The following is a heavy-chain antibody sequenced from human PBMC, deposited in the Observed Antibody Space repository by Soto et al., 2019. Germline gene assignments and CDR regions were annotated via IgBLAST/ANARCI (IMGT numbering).Heavy chain of an antibody. CDR1: GGTFSSYA. CDR3: ATFVYYDSSGYYWRSIDY. V-gene: IGHV1-69*13. J-gene: IGHJ4*02. D-gene: IGHD3-22*01. Sequence: SVKVSCKASGGTFSSYAISWVRQAPGQGLEWMGGIIPIFGTANYAQKFQGRVTITADESTSTAYMELSSLRSEDTAVYYCATFVYYDSSGYYWRSIDYWGQGTLVTVSS. CDR2: IIPIFGTA.